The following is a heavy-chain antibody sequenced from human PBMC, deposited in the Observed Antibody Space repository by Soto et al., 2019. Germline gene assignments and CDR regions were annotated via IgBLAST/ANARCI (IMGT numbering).Heavy chain of an antibody. CDR2: INPGNGNT. D-gene: IGHD3-16*01. CDR3: ARDLYDYIWGTGVSSWFDP. J-gene: IGHJ5*02. Sequence: AASVKVSCKASGYTFTNYAMHWVRQAPGQRLEWMGWINPGNGNTRYSQNIQGRVTITRDTSASTAYMELSSLRAEDMAVYYCARDLYDYIWGTGVSSWFDPWGQGTLVTVSS. CDR1: GYTFTNYA. V-gene: IGHV1-3*03.